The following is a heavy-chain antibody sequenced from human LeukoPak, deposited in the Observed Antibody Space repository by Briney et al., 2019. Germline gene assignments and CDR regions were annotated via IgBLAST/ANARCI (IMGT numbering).Heavy chain of an antibody. CDR3: ARVRGRGYYDSSGYFDY. CDR1: GFTFSSYG. CDR2: IWYDGSNK. Sequence: GGSLRLSCAASGFTFSSYGMHWVRQAPGKGLEWVAVIWYDGSNKYYADSVKGRFTISRDNSKNTLYLQMNSLRAEDTAVYYCARVRGRGYYDSSGYFDYWGQGTLVTVSS. D-gene: IGHD3-22*01. J-gene: IGHJ4*02. V-gene: IGHV3-33*01.